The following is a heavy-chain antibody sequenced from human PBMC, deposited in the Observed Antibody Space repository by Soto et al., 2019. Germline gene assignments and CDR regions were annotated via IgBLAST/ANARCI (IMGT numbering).Heavy chain of an antibody. CDR1: GFTFNSYV. D-gene: IGHD1-26*01. CDR2: ISGGAGTT. V-gene: IGHV3-23*01. J-gene: IGHJ4*02. Sequence: EVQLLESGGGLVQPGGSLRLSCVASGFTFNSYVMSWVRQAPGKGLEWVSAISGGAGTTYYADSVKGRFTVSRDNSKNTLYLQMNSLRAEDTAIYYCAKHNGGTYFPYYFDYWGQGTLVTVSS. CDR3: AKHNGGTYFPYYFDY.